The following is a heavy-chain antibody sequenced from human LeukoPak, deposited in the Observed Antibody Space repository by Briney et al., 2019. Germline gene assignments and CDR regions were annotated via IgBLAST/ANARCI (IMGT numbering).Heavy chain of an antibody. V-gene: IGHV4-59*08. CDR3: ARGHSYASGSSVGYDY. Sequence: PSETLSLTCTVSGGSISSYYWTWIRQLPGKGLEWIGYISYSGSTDYNPSLKSRVTISVDTSKNQFSLKLNSVTAADTAVYYCARGHSYASGSSVGYDYWGQGTLVTVSS. J-gene: IGHJ4*02. CDR2: ISYSGST. D-gene: IGHD3-10*01. CDR1: GGSISSYY.